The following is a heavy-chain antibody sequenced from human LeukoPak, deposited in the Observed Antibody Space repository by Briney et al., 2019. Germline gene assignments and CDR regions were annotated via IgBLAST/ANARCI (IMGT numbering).Heavy chain of an antibody. Sequence: PSETLSLTCAVYGESFSGYYWSWIRQPPGKGLEWIGEINHSGSTNYSPSLKSRVTISVDTSKNQFSLKLSSVTAADTAVYYCARDYYYGMDVWGQGTTVTVSS. CDR1: GESFSGYY. CDR3: ARDYYYGMDV. CDR2: INHSGST. J-gene: IGHJ6*02. V-gene: IGHV4-34*01.